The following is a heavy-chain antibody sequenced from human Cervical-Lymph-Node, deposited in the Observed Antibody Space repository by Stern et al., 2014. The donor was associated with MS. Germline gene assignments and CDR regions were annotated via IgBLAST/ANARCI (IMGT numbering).Heavy chain of an antibody. CDR1: GFSLSTSGVG. CDR3: AHLTTATALDY. J-gene: IGHJ4*02. V-gene: IGHV2-5*02. CDR2: IYWDDDK. D-gene: IGHD1-1*01. Sequence: ESGPTLVKPTQNLTLTCTFSGFSLSTSGVGVGWIRQPPGKALEWLALIYWDDDKRYSPSLESRLTITKDTSKNLVVLTMTNMDPVDTATYYCAHLTTATALDYWGQGTLVTVSS.